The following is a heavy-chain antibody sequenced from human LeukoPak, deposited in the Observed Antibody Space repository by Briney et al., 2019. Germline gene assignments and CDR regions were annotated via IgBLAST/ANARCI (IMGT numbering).Heavy chain of an antibody. CDR2: VRDNGSNK. Sequence: PGGSLRLSCAASGFTFSSYGMHWVPQAPGKGLEWVAFVRDNGSNKYYADSVKGRFTISRDNSKNTLYLQMNSLRAEDTAVYYCAKLGGGNWFDPWGKGTLVTVSS. J-gene: IGHJ5*02. V-gene: IGHV3-30*02. CDR1: GFTFSSYG. CDR3: AKLGGGNWFDP. D-gene: IGHD3-16*01.